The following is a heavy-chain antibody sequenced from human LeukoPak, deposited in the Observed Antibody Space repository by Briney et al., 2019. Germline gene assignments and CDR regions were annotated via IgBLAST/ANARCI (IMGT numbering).Heavy chain of an antibody. CDR2: IYSGGST. J-gene: IGHJ4*02. CDR3: ARAGLTAHRGGYFDF. Sequence: QPGGSLRLSCAASGFTVSGNYMTWVRQAPGKGLEWVSLIYSGGSTYYADSVNGRFTISRDDSKNTLYLQMNSLRTEDTAVYYCARAGLTAHRGGYFDFWGQGALVTVSS. V-gene: IGHV3-66*02. D-gene: IGHD3-10*01. CDR1: GFTVSGNY.